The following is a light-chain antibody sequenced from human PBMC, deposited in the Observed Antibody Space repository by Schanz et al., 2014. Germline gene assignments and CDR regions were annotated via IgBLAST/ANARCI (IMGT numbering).Light chain of an antibody. V-gene: IGLV1-36*01. Sequence: QSVLTQPPSVSEAPRQRVTISCSGSSSNIGNNAVNWYQQLPGKAPKLLIYYDDLLPSGVSDRFSGSKSGTSASLAISGLQSEDEADYYCSSYTSSSTVVFGGGTKLTVL. CDR2: YDD. CDR3: SSYTSSSTVV. J-gene: IGLJ2*01. CDR1: SSNIGNNA.